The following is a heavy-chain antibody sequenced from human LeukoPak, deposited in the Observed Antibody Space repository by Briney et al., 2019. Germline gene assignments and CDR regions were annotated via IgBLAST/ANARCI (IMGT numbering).Heavy chain of an antibody. Sequence: GGSLRLSCAASGFTFSRNGMTWVRQAPGKGLEWVSAISGSGGNTYYADSVKGRFTISRDNSKNTLYLQMNGLRAEDTAVYYCAKDRRAGSYDYWGQGTLVTVSS. CDR2: ISGSGGNT. D-gene: IGHD3-10*01. CDR1: GFTFSRNG. CDR3: AKDRRAGSYDY. J-gene: IGHJ4*02. V-gene: IGHV3-23*01.